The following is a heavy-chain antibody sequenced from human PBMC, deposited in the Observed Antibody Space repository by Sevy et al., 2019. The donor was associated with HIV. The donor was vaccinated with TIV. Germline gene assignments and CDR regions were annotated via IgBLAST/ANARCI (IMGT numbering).Heavy chain of an antibody. D-gene: IGHD2-15*01. CDR1: GYTFTSYY. J-gene: IGHJ6*02. V-gene: IGHV1-46*03. Sequence: ASLKVSCKASGYTFTSYYMHWVRQAPGQGLEWMGIINPSGGSTSYAQKFQGRVTMTRDTSTSTVYMELSSLRSEDTAVYYCARESQVVGYYYYGMDVWGQGTTVTVSS. CDR2: INPSGGST. CDR3: ARESQVVGYYYYGMDV.